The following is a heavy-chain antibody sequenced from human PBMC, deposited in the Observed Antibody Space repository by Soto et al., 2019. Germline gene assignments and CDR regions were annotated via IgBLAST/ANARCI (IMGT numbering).Heavy chain of an antibody. Sequence: SETLSLTCTVSGGSVSSGSYYWSWIRQPPGKGLEWIGYIYYSGSTNYNPSLKSRVTISVDTSKNQFSLKLSSVTAAATAVYYCARDAAVAGTGWFDPWGQGTLVTVSS. J-gene: IGHJ5*02. D-gene: IGHD6-19*01. CDR2: IYYSGST. CDR3: ARDAAVAGTGWFDP. CDR1: GGSVSSGSYY. V-gene: IGHV4-61*01.